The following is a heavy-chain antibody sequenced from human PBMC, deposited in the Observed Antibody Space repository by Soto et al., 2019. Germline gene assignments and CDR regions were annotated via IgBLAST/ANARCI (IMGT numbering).Heavy chain of an antibody. CDR1: GFTFSSYA. CDR2: ISGSGGST. Sequence: GGSLRLSCAASGFTFSSYAMSWVRQAPGKGLEWVSAISGSGGSTYYADSVKGRFTISRDNSKNSLYLQMNSLGAEDTAVYYWARDLPITLGGFRGLDYWGQGTLVTVSS. CDR3: ARDLPITLGGFRGLDY. J-gene: IGHJ4*02. D-gene: IGHD3-16*01. V-gene: IGHV3-23*01.